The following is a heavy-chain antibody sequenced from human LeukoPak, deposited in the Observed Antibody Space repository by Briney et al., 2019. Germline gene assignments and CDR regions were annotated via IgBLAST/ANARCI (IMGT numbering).Heavy chain of an antibody. J-gene: IGHJ4*02. CDR1: GFTVSSNY. CDR2: IYSGGST. CDR3: ARALWSGYPY. D-gene: IGHD3-3*01. Sequence: GGSLRLSCAASGFTVSSNYMSWVRQAPGKGLEGVSVIYSGGSTYYADSVKGRFTISRDNSKNTLYFQMKSLRVEDTAVYYCARALWSGYPYWGQGNLVTVSS. V-gene: IGHV3-53*01.